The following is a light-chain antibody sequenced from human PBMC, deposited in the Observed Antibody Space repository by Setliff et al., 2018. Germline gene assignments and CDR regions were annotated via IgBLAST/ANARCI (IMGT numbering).Light chain of an antibody. CDR2: AAS. V-gene: IGKV1-39*01. J-gene: IGKJ3*01. CDR1: QNIASF. Sequence: DIQMTQSPSSLSASVGARVTITCRASQNIASFLNWYQQKPGKPPKLLIYAASSLQSGVPSRFSGSGSGADFNLTTSSLQPEDFATYYCQQSYSTPPVTFGPGTKVDIK. CDR3: QQSYSTPPVT.